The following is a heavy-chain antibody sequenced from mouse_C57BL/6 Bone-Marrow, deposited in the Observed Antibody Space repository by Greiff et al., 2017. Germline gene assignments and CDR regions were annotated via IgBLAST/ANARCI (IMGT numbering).Heavy chain of an antibody. J-gene: IGHJ2*01. CDR2: IHPNSGST. D-gene: IGHD1-1*01. CDR3: ASAYYGSFFDY. CDR1: GYTFTSYW. Sequence: QVQLQQPGAELVKPGASVKLSCKASGYTFTSYWMHWVKQRPGQGLEWIGMIHPNSGSTNNNEKFKSKATLTVDKSSSTAYMQLSSLTSEDSAVYYCASAYYGSFFDYWGQGTTLTVSS. V-gene: IGHV1-64*01.